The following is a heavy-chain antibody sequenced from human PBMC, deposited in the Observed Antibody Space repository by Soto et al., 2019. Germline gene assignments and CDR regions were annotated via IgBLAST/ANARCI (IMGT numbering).Heavy chain of an antibody. Sequence: GGSLRLSCAASGFTFSSYAMSWVRQAPGKGLEWVSAISGSGGSTYYADSVKGRFTISRDNSKNTLYLQMNSLGAEDTAVYYCAKPYPKLGYCSGGSCYLYYFDYWGQGTLVTVSS. CDR2: ISGSGGST. CDR1: GFTFSSYA. V-gene: IGHV3-23*01. J-gene: IGHJ4*02. D-gene: IGHD2-15*01. CDR3: AKPYPKLGYCSGGSCYLYYFDY.